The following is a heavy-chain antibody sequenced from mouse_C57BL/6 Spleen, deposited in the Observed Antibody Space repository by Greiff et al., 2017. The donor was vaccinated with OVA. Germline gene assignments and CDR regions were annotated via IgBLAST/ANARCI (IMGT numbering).Heavy chain of an antibody. J-gene: IGHJ4*01. CDR2: ISSGGDYI. CDR3: TRVRTYYYGSLDYYAMDY. D-gene: IGHD1-1*01. V-gene: IGHV5-9-1*02. Sequence: EVMLVESGEGLVKPGGSLKLSCAASGFTFSSYAMSWVRQTPEKRLEWVAYISSGGDYIYYADTVKGRFTISRDNARNTLYLQMSSLKSEDTAMYYCTRVRTYYYGSLDYYAMDYWGQGTSVTVSS. CDR1: GFTFSSYA.